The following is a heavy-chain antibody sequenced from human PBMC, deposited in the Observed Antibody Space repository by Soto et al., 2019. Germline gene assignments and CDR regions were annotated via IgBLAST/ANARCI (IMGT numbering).Heavy chain of an antibody. CDR2: ISYDGSNK. CDR3: AKDLGDSGWNDVNGMDV. V-gene: IGHV3-30*18. J-gene: IGHJ6*02. D-gene: IGHD1-1*01. CDR1: GFTFSSYG. Sequence: PGGSLRLSCAASGFTFSSYGMHWVRQAPGKGLEWVAVISYDGSNKYYADSVKGRFTISRDNSKNTLYLQMNSLRAEDTAVYYCAKDLGDSGWNDVNGMDVWGQGTTVTVSS.